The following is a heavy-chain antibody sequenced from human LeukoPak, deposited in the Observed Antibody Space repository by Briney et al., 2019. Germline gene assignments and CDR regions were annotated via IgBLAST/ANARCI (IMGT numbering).Heavy chain of an antibody. Sequence: GRSLRLSCAASGFTFDDYAMHWVRQAPGKGLEWVSGISWNSGSIGYADSVKGRFTISRDNAKNSPYLQMNSLRAEDTALYYCAKDRAFYYYYGMDVWGQGTTVTVSS. CDR2: ISWNSGSI. J-gene: IGHJ6*02. V-gene: IGHV3-9*01. CDR1: GFTFDDYA. CDR3: AKDRAFYYYYGMDV.